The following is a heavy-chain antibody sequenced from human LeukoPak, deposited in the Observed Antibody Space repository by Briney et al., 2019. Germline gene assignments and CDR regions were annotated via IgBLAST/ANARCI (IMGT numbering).Heavy chain of an antibody. CDR3: ARGPLYFDY. V-gene: IGHV1-2*02. CDR2: INPNSGGT. CDR1: GYTFTGYY. Sequence: SSVKVSCRASGYTFTGYYMHWVRQAPGQGLEWMGWINPNSGGTNYAQTFQRRVTMAMDTTISTAYMELSRLRSDDTAVYYCARGPLYFDYWGQGTLVTVSS. J-gene: IGHJ4*02.